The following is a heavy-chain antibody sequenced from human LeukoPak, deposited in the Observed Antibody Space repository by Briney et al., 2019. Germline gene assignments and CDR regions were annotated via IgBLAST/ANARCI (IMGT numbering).Heavy chain of an antibody. Sequence: GTSLRLSCAASGFTFSSYGMNWVRQAPGKGLEWVAVISYDGTNKFYVDSLRGRFTISRDNSKDTLYLQMNSLRAEDTAVYYCAKDGYYGSGTYPDYWGQGTLVTVSS. CDR2: ISYDGTNK. V-gene: IGHV3-30*18. J-gene: IGHJ4*02. CDR1: GFTFSSYG. CDR3: AKDGYYGSGTYPDY. D-gene: IGHD3-10*01.